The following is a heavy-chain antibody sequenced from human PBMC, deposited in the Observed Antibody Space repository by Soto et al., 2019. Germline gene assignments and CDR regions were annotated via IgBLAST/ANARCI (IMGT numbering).Heavy chain of an antibody. Sequence: SXXLSCAASGFTFSSYGMHWVRQAPGKGLEWVAVRWYXGSNKXYADSVKGRFXXSRDNYKXXLYLKMKSMRAEDTAVYYCARAGEAAADLTLDYWGQGTLVTVSS. J-gene: IGHJ4*02. D-gene: IGHD6-13*01. CDR2: RWYXGSNK. CDR3: ARAGEAAADLTLDY. CDR1: GFTFSSYG. V-gene: IGHV3-33*01.